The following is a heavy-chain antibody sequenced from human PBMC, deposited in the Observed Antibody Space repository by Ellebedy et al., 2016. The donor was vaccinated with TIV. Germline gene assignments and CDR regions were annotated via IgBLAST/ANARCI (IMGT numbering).Heavy chain of an antibody. V-gene: IGHV3-74*01. CDR3: ARDKTN. D-gene: IGHD1/OR15-1a*01. CDR2: IDNDGSST. J-gene: IGHJ4*02. CDR1: GFTFSYYW. Sequence: GESLKISCAASGFTFSYYWMHWVRQAPGKGLVWVSSIDNDGSSTTSADSVKGRFTISRDNAKTTLHLQMNSLRAEDTAVYYCARDKTNWGQGTLVTVSS.